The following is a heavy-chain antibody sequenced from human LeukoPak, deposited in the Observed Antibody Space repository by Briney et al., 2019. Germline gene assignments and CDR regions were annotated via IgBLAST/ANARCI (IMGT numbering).Heavy chain of an antibody. D-gene: IGHD3-10*01. CDR1: GFTFSSYA. CDR2: ISGSGGST. CDR3: AKGLRLWFGGGTVDY. J-gene: IGHJ4*02. Sequence: PGGSLRLSCAASGFTFSSYAMSWVRQAPGKGLEWVSAISGSGGSTYYADSVKGRFTISRDNSKNTLYLQMNSLRAEDTAVYYCAKGLRLWFGGGTVDYWGQGTLVTVSS. V-gene: IGHV3-23*01.